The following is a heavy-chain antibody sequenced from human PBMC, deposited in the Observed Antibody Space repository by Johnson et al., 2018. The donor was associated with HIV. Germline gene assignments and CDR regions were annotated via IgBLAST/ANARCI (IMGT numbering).Heavy chain of an antibody. CDR3: ARGALGSFDI. CDR2: ITYDGRNK. CDR1: GFTFRSYA. D-gene: IGHD3-10*01. Sequence: VQLVESGGGVVQPGGSLRLSCAASGFTFRSYAMHWVRQAPGKGLEWVAVITYDGRNKYYADSVKGRFTISRDNSKNTLYLQMDSLRDEDMAVYYCARGALGSFDIWGQGTMVTVSA. V-gene: IGHV3-30*19. J-gene: IGHJ3*02.